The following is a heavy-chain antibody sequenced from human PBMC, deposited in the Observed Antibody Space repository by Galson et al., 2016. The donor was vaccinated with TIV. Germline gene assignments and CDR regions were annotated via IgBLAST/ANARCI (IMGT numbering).Heavy chain of an antibody. CDR2: MSPSNGNT. V-gene: IGHV1-8*01. CDR1: GYTFTSFD. J-gene: IGHJ4*02. CDR3: ARGHYYESSGYSVDF. Sequence: SVKVACKASGYTFTSFDISWIRQAPGQGLEWMGWMSPSNGNTGYAQKFRGRSTMTSHPSTTTVYMELSGMTSEDTAVYYCARGHYYESSGYSVDFWGQGTLVTVSS. D-gene: IGHD3-22*01.